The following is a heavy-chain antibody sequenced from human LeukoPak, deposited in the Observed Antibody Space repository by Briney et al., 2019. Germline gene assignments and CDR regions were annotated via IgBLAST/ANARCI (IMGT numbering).Heavy chain of an antibody. CDR2: IYYSGST. J-gene: IGHJ5*02. CDR1: GGSISSYY. V-gene: IGHV4-59*01. D-gene: IGHD3-22*01. CDR3: ARDSDDSSGYNWFDP. Sequence: PSETLSLTCTVSGGSISSYYWSWIRQPPGKGLEWIGYIYYSGSTNYNPSLKSRVTISVDTSNNQFSLKLSSVTAADTAVYYCARDSDDSSGYNWFDPWGQGTLVTVSS.